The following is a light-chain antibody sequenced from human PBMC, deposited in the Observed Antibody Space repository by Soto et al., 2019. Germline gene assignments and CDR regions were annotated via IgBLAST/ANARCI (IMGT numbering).Light chain of an antibody. J-gene: IGKJ1*01. CDR3: PQYGSSSRT. CDR2: GAS. V-gene: IGKV3-20*01. Sequence: DIVLTQSPGTLSLSPGERATLSCRASQSVSSYLAWYQQKPGQAPRLLIYGASSRATGIPDRFSGGGSGTDFTLTISRLEPEDFAVYSCPQYGSSSRTFGQGTKVEVK. CDR1: QSVSSY.